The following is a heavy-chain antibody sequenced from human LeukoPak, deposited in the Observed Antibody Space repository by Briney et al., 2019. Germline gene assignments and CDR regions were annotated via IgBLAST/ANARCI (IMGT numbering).Heavy chain of an antibody. CDR3: ARAFLWFGESFYDAYDI. Sequence: GASVKVSCKGSGYTFTGSYMHWVRQAPGQGLEWMGSINPNSGGTNYAQKFRGRVTMTRDTSISTAYMELSRLRSDDTAIYYCARAFLWFGESFYDAYDIWGQGTMVTVSS. CDR2: INPNSGGT. D-gene: IGHD3-10*01. J-gene: IGHJ3*02. CDR1: GYTFTGSY. V-gene: IGHV1-2*02.